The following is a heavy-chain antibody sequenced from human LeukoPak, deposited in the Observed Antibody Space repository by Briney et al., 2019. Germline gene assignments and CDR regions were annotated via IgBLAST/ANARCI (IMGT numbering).Heavy chain of an antibody. CDR3: VRDGEGVAISVNYWFDP. CDR2: MNPNNGNT. D-gene: IGHD3-10*01. CDR1: GFTFTSYG. V-gene: IGHV1-8*01. J-gene: IGHJ5*02. Sequence: ASVKVSCKASGFTFTSYGINWVRQASGQGLEWMGWMNPNNGNTGYAQKFQGRVTMTRDTSISTAYMELRGLSSEDTAVYYCVRDGEGVAISVNYWFDPWGQGTLVTVSS.